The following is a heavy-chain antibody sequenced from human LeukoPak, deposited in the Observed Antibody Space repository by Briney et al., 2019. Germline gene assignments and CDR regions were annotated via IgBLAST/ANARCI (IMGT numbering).Heavy chain of an antibody. V-gene: IGHV4-39*07. J-gene: IGHJ4*02. Sequence: SETLSLTCTVSGGSISSYYWGWIRQPPGKGLEWIGSIYYSGSTYYNPSLKSRVTISVDTSKNQFSLKLSSVTAADTAVYYCARDGVVAGKPFDYWGQGTLVTVSS. CDR3: ARDGVVAGKPFDY. CDR2: IYYSGST. CDR1: GGSISSYY. D-gene: IGHD6-19*01.